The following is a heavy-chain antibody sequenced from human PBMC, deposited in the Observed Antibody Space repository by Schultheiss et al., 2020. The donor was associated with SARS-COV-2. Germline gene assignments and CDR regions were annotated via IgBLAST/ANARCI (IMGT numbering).Heavy chain of an antibody. D-gene: IGHD5-18*01. V-gene: IGHV4-31*03. CDR3: ARGYSYGFYYLDY. CDR1: GGSISSGGYY. CDR2: IYYSGST. Sequence: TLSLTCTVSGGSISSGGYYWSWIRQHPGKGLEWIGYIYYSGSTYYNPSLKSRVTISVDTSKNQFSLKLTSVTAADTAVYYCARGYSYGFYYLDYWGQGALVTVSS. J-gene: IGHJ4*02.